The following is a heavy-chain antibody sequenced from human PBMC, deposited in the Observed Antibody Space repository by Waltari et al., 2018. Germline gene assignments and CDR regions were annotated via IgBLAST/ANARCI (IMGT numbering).Heavy chain of an antibody. V-gene: IGHV1-3*01. CDR1: GYIFTGYA. CDR3: ARARGYYASGPYYNVEKDY. J-gene: IGHJ4*02. CDR2: INAGNGNT. Sequence: QVQLVQSGAEVKKPGASVKISCTASGYIFTGYAIHWVRQAPGPRLEWMGWINAGNGNTKYSQKFQGRVTITRDTSASTASMELSSLRSEDTAVYYCARARGYYASGPYYNVEKDYWGQGTLVTVSS. D-gene: IGHD3-10*01.